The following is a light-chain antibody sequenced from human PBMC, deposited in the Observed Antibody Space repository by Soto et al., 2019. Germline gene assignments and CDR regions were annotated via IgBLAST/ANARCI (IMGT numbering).Light chain of an antibody. CDR3: QQANSFLPT. CDR1: QDISRW. J-gene: IGKJ4*01. Sequence: DIQMTQSPSSVSASVGDRVTITCRASQDISRWLAWYQQKPGKAPKLLIYAASSLHSGVPSRFSGSGSGTDFTLTISSLQPEDCATYFCQQANSFLPTFGGGTKVEIK. V-gene: IGKV1-12*01. CDR2: AAS.